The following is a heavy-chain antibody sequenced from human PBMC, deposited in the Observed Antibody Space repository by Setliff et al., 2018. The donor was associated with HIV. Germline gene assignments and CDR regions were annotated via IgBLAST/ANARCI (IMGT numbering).Heavy chain of an antibody. Sequence: PSETLSLTCTVSGASISSHYWSWIRQSPGRELEWIGYIYSTGSTNYNPSLQSRVTISMVASRNQFSLKVTSVTAADTAVYYCARDIWAYGLMGSWGQGTLVTVSS. CDR2: IYSTGST. D-gene: IGHD4-17*01. V-gene: IGHV4-59*11. J-gene: IGHJ5*02. CDR1: GASISSHY. CDR3: ARDIWAYGLMGS.